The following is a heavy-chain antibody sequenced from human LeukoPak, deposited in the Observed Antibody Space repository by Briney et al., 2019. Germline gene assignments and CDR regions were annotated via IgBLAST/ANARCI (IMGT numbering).Heavy chain of an antibody. D-gene: IGHD2-2*01. V-gene: IGHV1-18*01. CDR1: GYTFTSYG. CDR2: ISAYNGNT. CDR3: ARVPPYCPTTSCYAPLDH. Sequence: ASVKVSCKASGYTFTSYGITWVRQAPGQGLEWMGWISAYNGNTKYAQKLQGRVTMTTDTSTSTAYMELRSLRSDDTAVYYCARVPPYCPTTSCYAPLDHWGQGTLVTVSS. J-gene: IGHJ5*02.